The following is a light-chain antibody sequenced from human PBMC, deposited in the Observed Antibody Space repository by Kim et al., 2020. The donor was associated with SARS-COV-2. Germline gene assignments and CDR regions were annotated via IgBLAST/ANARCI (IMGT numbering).Light chain of an antibody. CDR3: QQYNNWPYA. Sequence: SPVDRASLSCRATLSVSSNLAWYQHKAGQPPRLLMYGASTRATGIPARFSGSGSGTEFTLTISSLQSEDIAIYYCQQYNNWPYAFGQGTKLEI. CDR1: LSVSSN. J-gene: IGKJ2*01. V-gene: IGKV3-15*01. CDR2: GAS.